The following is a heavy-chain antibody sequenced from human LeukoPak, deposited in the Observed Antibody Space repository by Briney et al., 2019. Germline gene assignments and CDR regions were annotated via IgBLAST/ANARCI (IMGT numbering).Heavy chain of an antibody. D-gene: IGHD2-21*01. Sequence: GGSLRLSCAASGFTFSSYAMTWVRQAPGKGLEWVSVIYSGGSTYYADSVKGRFNISRDNSKNTLYLQMNSLRAEDTAVYYCARSPGENPFDHWGQGTLVTVSS. CDR3: ARSPGENPFDH. J-gene: IGHJ4*02. CDR1: GFTFSSYA. V-gene: IGHV3-53*01. CDR2: IYSGGST.